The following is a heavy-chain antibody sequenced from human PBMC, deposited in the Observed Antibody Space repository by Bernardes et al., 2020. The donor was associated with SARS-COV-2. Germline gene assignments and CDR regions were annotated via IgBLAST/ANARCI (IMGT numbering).Heavy chain of an antibody. D-gene: IGHD3-3*01. CDR1: GGSFSGYY. Sequence: SLTCAVYGGSFSGYYWSWIRQPPGKGLEWIGEINHSGSTNYNPSLKSRVTISVDTSKNQFSLKLSSVTAADTAVYYCARGGSGYYDFWSGYYGNDYWGQGTLVTVSS. CDR3: ARGGSGYYDFWSGYYGNDY. V-gene: IGHV4-34*01. CDR2: INHSGST. J-gene: IGHJ4*02.